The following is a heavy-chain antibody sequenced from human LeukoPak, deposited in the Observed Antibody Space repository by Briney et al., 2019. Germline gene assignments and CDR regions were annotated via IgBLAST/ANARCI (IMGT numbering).Heavy chain of an antibody. CDR2: IYYSGST. D-gene: IGHD3-22*01. V-gene: IGHV4-59*01. CDR3: ARDQYYYDSSGRSYGMDV. J-gene: IGHJ6*02. Sequence: SETLSLTCTVSGGSISSYYWSWIRQPPGKGLEWIGYIYYSGSTNYNPSLESRVTISVDTPKNQFSLKLSSVTAADTAVYYCARDQYYYDSSGRSYGMDVWGHGTTVTVSS. CDR1: GGSISSYY.